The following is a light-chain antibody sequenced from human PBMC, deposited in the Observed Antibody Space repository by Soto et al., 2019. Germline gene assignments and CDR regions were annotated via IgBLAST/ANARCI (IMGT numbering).Light chain of an antibody. CDR2: DNN. CDR3: GTWDSSLSAAV. J-gene: IGLJ7*01. CDR1: SSNIGNNY. V-gene: IGLV1-51*01. Sequence: QSVLTQPPSVSAAPGPKVTISCSGSSSNIGNNYVSWYQQLPGTAPKLLIYDNNKRPSGIPDRFSGSKSGTSATLGITGLQSGDEAESYCGTWDSSLSAAVFGGGTQLTVL.